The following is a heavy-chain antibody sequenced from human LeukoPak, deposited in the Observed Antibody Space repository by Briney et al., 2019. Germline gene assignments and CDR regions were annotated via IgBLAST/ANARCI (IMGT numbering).Heavy chain of an antibody. CDR2: LYIGGNT. D-gene: IGHD1-26*01. Sequence: PGGSLRLSCVASGFSVSSNYMAWVRQAPGKGLEWVSVLYIGGNTYYGDFVKGGFTISRDNSSKTLYPQMDSLRVDDTAVYYCARELEVGAITEYFQDWGQGTLVTVSS. V-gene: IGHV3-53*01. CDR3: ARELEVGAITEYFQD. J-gene: IGHJ1*01. CDR1: GFSVSSNY.